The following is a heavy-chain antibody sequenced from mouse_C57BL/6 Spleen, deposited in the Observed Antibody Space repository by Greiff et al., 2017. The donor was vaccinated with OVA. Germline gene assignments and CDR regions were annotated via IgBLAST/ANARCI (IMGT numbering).Heavy chain of an antibody. Sequence: QVQLKQPGAELVKPGASVKVSCKASGYTFTSYWMHWVKQRPGQGLEWIGRIHPSDSDTNYNQKFKGKATLTVDKSSSTAYMQLSSLTSEDSAVYYCAISLITTVVAPYYYAMDYWGQGTSVTVSS. V-gene: IGHV1-74*01. CDR2: IHPSDSDT. CDR1: GYTFTSYW. CDR3: AISLITTVVAPYYYAMDY. J-gene: IGHJ4*01. D-gene: IGHD1-1*01.